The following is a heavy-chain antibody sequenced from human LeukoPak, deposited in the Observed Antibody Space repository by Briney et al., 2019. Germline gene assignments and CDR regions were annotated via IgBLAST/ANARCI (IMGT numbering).Heavy chain of an antibody. V-gene: IGHV3-23*01. Sequence: GGSLRLSCAASKFTFRNYAMNWVRQAPGKGLEWVSAISGSGGSTYYADSVKGRFTISRDNSKNTLYLQMNSLRAEDTAVYYCAKGVAGIAVAATFDIWGQGTMVTVSS. J-gene: IGHJ3*02. D-gene: IGHD6-19*01. CDR1: KFTFRNYA. CDR2: ISGSGGST. CDR3: AKGVAGIAVAATFDI.